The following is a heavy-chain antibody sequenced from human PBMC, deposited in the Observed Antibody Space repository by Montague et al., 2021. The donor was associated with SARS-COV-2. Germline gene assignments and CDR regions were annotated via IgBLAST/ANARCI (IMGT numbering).Heavy chain of an antibody. V-gene: IGHV6-1*01. CDR3: MTHNDILPGYTWFDP. CDR1: GDSVSRIGVG. D-gene: IGHD3-9*01. J-gene: IGHJ5*02. Sequence: CAISGDSVSRIGVGWNWIRQSPSRGLEWLGSTYYTSKWNNDYTISVKSRISISPDTSKNQFSLQLKSVTPEDTAVYYCMTHNDILPGYTWFDPWGQGTLVTVSS. CDR2: TYYTSKWNN.